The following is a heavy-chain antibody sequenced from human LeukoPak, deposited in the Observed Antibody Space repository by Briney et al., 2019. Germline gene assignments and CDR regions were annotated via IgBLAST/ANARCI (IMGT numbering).Heavy chain of an antibody. CDR1: GFTVSSSG. Sequence: GGSLGLSCEASGFTVSSSGMSWVRQAPGKGLEWVSAISGSGNSTYYADSVKVRFTISRDNSRNTLYLQMNSLRAEDTAMYYCAKDLKDSSGYWGALDIWGQGTMVAVSS. D-gene: IGHD3-22*01. CDR2: ISGSGNST. J-gene: IGHJ3*02. V-gene: IGHV3-23*01. CDR3: AKDLKDSSGYWGALDI.